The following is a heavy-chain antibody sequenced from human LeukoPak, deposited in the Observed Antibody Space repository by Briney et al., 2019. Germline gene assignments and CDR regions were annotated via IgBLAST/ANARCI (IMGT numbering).Heavy chain of an antibody. V-gene: IGHV4-39*07. D-gene: IGHD3-10*01. CDR2: IYYSGST. CDR1: GGSISSSSYY. J-gene: IGHJ4*02. CDR3: ARFIRNYYGSGSYYMPDY. Sequence: PSETLSLTCTVSGGSISSSSYYWGWIRQPPGKGLEWIGSIYYSGSTYYNPSLKSRVTISVDTSKNQFSLKLSSVTAADTAVYYCARFIRNYYGSGSYYMPDYWGQGTLVTVSS.